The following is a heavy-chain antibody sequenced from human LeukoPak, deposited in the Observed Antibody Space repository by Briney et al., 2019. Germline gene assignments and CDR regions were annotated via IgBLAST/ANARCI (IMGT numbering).Heavy chain of an antibody. CDR1: GYTFTSYY. D-gene: IGHD3-3*01. CDR3: ARARGRFLEWLSRLDY. V-gene: IGHV1-46*01. Sequence: GASVKVSCKASGYTFTSYYMHWVRQAPGQGLEWMGIINPSGGSTSYARKFQGRVTMTRDTSTSTVYMELSSLRSEDTAVYYCARARGRFLEWLSRLDYWGQGTLVTVSS. CDR2: INPSGGST. J-gene: IGHJ4*02.